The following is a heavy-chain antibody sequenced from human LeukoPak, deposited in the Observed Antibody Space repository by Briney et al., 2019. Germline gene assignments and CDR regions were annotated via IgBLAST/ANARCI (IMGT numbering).Heavy chain of an antibody. CDR3: ARFANYYDSSGYGIYYFDY. CDR2: IIPIFGTA. Sequence: SVKVPCKASGGTFSSYAISWVRQAPGQGLEWMGGIIPIFGTANYAQKFQGRVTITTDESTSTAYMELSSLRSEDTAVYYCARFANYYDSSGYGIYYFDYWGQGTLVTVSS. J-gene: IGHJ4*02. V-gene: IGHV1-69*05. D-gene: IGHD3-22*01. CDR1: GGTFSSYA.